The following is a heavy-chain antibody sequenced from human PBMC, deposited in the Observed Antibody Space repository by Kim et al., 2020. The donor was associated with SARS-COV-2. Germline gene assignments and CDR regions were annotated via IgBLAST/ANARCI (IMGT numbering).Heavy chain of an antibody. Sequence: DTVKGQFTISRDNAKNSLYLQMNSLRAEDTAVYYCARGPEDNGYGSFFDYWGQGTLVTVSS. D-gene: IGHD5-18*01. V-gene: IGHV3-7*03. J-gene: IGHJ4*02. CDR3: ARGPEDNGYGSFFDY.